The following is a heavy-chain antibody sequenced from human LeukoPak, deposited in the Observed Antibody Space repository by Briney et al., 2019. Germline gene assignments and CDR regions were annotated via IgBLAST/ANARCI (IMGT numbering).Heavy chain of an antibody. D-gene: IGHD3-10*01. Sequence: GGSLRLSCAASGFTFSSYGMHWARQAPGKGLEWVAFIRYDGSNKYYADSVKGRFTISRDNSKNTLYLQMNSLRAEDTAVYYCAKDRGYYYGSGSYSGGVGYWGQGTLVTVSS. CDR2: IRYDGSNK. CDR1: GFTFSSYG. V-gene: IGHV3-30*02. CDR3: AKDRGYYYGSGSYSGGVGY. J-gene: IGHJ4*02.